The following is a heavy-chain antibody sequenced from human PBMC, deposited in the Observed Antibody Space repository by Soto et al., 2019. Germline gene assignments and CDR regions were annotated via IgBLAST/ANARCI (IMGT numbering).Heavy chain of an antibody. D-gene: IGHD3-10*01. CDR2: INPNSGGT. CDR1: GYTFTGYY. J-gene: IGHJ1*01. CDR3: ARVHGSGKRDENFQA. Sequence: ASVKVSCKASGYTFTGYYMHWVRQAPGQGLEWMGWINPNSGGTNYAQKFQGWVTMTRDTSISTAYMELSRLRSDDTAVYYCARVHGSGKRDENFQAWGQGTLVTVSS. V-gene: IGHV1-2*04.